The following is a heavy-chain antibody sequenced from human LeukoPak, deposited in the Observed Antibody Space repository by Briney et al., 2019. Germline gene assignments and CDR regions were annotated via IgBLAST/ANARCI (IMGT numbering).Heavy chain of an antibody. CDR2: IYYSGST. V-gene: IGHV4-59*01. D-gene: IGHD6-19*01. CDR3: ARDGVAGGFDF. CDR1: GGSISSYY. Sequence: SETLSLTCTVSGGSISSYYWSWIRQPPGKGLVWIGYIYYSGSTNYNPSLKSRVTISVDTSKNQYSLKLNSVTAADTAVYYCARDGVAGGFDFWGQGTLVTVSS. J-gene: IGHJ4*02.